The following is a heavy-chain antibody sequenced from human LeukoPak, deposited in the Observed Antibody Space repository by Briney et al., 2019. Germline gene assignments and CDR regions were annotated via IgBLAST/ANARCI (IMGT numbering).Heavy chain of an antibody. J-gene: IGHJ6*02. CDR3: AGASWVDYYYGMDV. CDR2: MNPNSGNT. Sequence: ASVKVSCKASGYTFTSYDINWLRQATGQGLEWMGWMNPNSGNTGYAQKFQGRVTMTRNTSISTAYMELSSLRSEDTAVYYCAGASWVDYYYGMDVWGQGTTVTVSS. D-gene: IGHD2-15*01. V-gene: IGHV1-8*01. CDR1: GYTFTSYD.